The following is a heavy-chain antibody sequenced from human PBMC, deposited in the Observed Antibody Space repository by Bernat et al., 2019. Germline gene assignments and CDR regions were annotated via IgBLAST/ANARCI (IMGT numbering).Heavy chain of an antibody. J-gene: IGHJ4*02. Sequence: EVQLLESGGGLVQPGGSLRLSCAASGFTFSSYAMSWVRQAPGKGLEWVSAISGSGGRTYYADSVKGRFTISRDNSKNTLYLQMNSLRDEDTAVYYCAKTFLRIVVVIAMDYWGQGTLVTVSS. V-gene: IGHV3-23*01. D-gene: IGHD2-21*01. CDR2: ISGSGGRT. CDR1: GFTFSSYA. CDR3: AKTFLRIVVVIAMDY.